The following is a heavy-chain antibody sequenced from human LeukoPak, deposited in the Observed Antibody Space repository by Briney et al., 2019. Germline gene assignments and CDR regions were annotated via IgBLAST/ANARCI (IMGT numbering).Heavy chain of an antibody. Sequence: GGSLRLSCAASGFTFDDYGISWVRQGPGKGLEWVSGINWNGGITGFADSVKGRFTISRDNAKNSLYLQMNSLRAADTALYYCARVVRGYYDRSGYSPTYYFDYWGQGTLVTVSS. J-gene: IGHJ4*02. D-gene: IGHD3-22*01. CDR1: GFTFDDYG. CDR2: INWNGGIT. V-gene: IGHV3-20*04. CDR3: ARVVRGYYDRSGYSPTYYFDY.